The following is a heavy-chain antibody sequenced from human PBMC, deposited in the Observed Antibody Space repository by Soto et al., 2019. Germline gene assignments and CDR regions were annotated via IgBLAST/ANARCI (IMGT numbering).Heavy chain of an antibody. CDR2: IIPIFGTA. CDR1: GGPFSSYA. CDR3: ARAGGWELPSDVLDY. V-gene: IGHV1-69*01. Sequence: QVQLVQSGAEVKKPGSSVKVSCKASGGPFSSYAISWVRQAPGQGLEWMGGIIPIFGTANYAQKFQGRGTINAAESTSTAYMELSSLRSEDTAVYYCARAGGWELPSDVLDYWGQGTLVTVSS. D-gene: IGHD1-26*01. J-gene: IGHJ4*02.